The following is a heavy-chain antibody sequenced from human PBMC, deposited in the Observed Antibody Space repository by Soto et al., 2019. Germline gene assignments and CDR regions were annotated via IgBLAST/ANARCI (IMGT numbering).Heavy chain of an antibody. J-gene: IGHJ5*02. CDR3: ASAGYSSSWYGNSADWFDP. CDR1: GGSISSYY. V-gene: IGHV4-59*01. D-gene: IGHD6-13*01. CDR2: IYYSGST. Sequence: SETLSLTCTVSGGSISSYYWSWIRQPPGKGLEWIGYIYYSGSTNYNPSLKSRVTISVDTSKNQFSLKLSPVTAADTAVYYCASAGYSSSWYGNSADWFDPWGQGTLVTVSS.